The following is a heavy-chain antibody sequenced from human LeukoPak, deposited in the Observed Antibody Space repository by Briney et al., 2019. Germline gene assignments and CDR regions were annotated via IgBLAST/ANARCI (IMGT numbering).Heavy chain of an antibody. D-gene: IGHD1-26*01. J-gene: IGHJ4*02. V-gene: IGHV4-31*03. Sequence: PSQTLSLTCTVSGGSISSGGYYWTWIRQHPGKGLEWIGYIYYSGTTYYNPSLKTRVTISLDTSKNQFSLKLSSVTAADTAEYYCARGMSYLDSWGQGALVTVSS. CDR3: ARGMSYLDS. CDR2: IYYSGTT. CDR1: GGSISSGGYY.